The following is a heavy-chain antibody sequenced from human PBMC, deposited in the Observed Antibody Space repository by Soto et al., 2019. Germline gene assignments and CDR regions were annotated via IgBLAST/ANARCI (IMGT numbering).Heavy chain of an antibody. Sequence: SETLSLTCAVSGGSISSSNWWSWVRQPPGKGLEWIGEIYHSGSTNYNPSLKSRVTISVDKSKNQFSLKLSSVTAADTAVYYCARDIGWELRRHYYYYGMDVWGQGTTVTVSS. CDR2: IYHSGST. V-gene: IGHV4-4*02. J-gene: IGHJ6*02. CDR1: GGSISSSNW. D-gene: IGHD1-26*01. CDR3: ARDIGWELRRHYYYYGMDV.